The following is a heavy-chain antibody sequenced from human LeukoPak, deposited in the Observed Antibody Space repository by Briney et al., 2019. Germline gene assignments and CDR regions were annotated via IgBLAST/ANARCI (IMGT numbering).Heavy chain of an antibody. D-gene: IGHD6-13*01. CDR2: IKQDGSEK. CDR3: ARDAYPAAVLPYYYYGMDV. CDR1: GFTFSSYW. J-gene: IGHJ6*02. Sequence: GGSLRLSCAASGFTFSSYWMSWVRQAPGKGLEWVANIKQDGSEKYYVDSVKGRFTISRDNAKNSLYLQMNSLRAEDTAVDDTARDAYPAAVLPYYYYGMDVWGQGTTVTVSS. V-gene: IGHV3-7*05.